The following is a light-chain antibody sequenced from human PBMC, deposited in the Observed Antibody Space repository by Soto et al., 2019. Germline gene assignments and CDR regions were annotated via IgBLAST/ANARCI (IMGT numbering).Light chain of an antibody. Sequence: DIQLTQSPSLLSASVGDRVTITCRASQGIRSYLAWYQQKPGKAPKLLIYAASTLPSGVPSRFSGSGSGTEFTLTISSLQPEDFVTYYCQQLNSYPITFGQGTRLEIK. V-gene: IGKV1-9*01. J-gene: IGKJ5*01. CDR2: AAS. CDR3: QQLNSYPIT. CDR1: QGIRSY.